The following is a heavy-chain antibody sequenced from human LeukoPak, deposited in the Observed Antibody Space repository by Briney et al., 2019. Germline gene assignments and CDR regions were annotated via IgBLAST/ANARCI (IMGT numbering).Heavy chain of an antibody. Sequence: ASVKVSCKASGYTFTSYYMHWVRQAPGQGLEWMGIINPSGGSTSYAQKFQGRVTMTRDMSTSTVYMELSSLRSEDTAVYYCATDLGAAAGTIAAYDYWGQGTLVTVSS. CDR3: ATDLGAAAGTIAAYDY. D-gene: IGHD6-13*01. J-gene: IGHJ4*02. V-gene: IGHV1-46*01. CDR1: GYTFTSYY. CDR2: INPSGGST.